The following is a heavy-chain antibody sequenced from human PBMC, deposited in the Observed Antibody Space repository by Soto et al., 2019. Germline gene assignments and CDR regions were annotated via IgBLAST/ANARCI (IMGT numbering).Heavy chain of an antibody. Sequence: QLQLQESGSGLVKPSQTLSLTCAVSGGSIDSGGYSWNWIRQPPGKGLELIGYIYHTGAAHYNASLEGRVSLSVDMSKNQFSLQMTSVTAADTAVYYCVRASYILPFDPWGQGIFVTVSS. CDR2: IYHTGAA. D-gene: IGHD2-21*01. CDR3: VRASYILPFDP. J-gene: IGHJ5*02. V-gene: IGHV4-30-2*01. CDR1: GGSIDSGGYS.